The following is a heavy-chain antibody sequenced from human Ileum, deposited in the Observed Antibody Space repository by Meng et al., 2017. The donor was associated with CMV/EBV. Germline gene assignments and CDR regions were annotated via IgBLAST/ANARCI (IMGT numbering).Heavy chain of an antibody. CDR3: AGGWGYSGSYYFDY. J-gene: IGHJ4*02. Sequence: ASVKVSCKASGYTFTGYYMHWVRQAPGQGLEWRGWINPNSGGTNYAQKFQGRVTMTRDTSISTAYMELSRLRSDDTAVYYCAGGWGYSGSYYFDYWGQGTLVTVSS. D-gene: IGHD1-26*01. CDR2: INPNSGGT. CDR1: GYTFTGYY. V-gene: IGHV1-2*02.